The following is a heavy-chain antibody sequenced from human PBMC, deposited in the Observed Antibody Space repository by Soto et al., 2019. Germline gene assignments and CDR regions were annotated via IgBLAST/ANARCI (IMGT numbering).Heavy chain of an antibody. D-gene: IGHD6-6*01. J-gene: IGHJ4*02. CDR1: GGSISSGGYY. V-gene: IGHV4-31*03. CDR2: IYYSGST. Sequence: QVQLQESGPGLVKPSQTLSLTCTVSGGSISSGGYYWSWICQHPGKGLEWIGYIYYSGSTYYNPSLKSRVTISVDTSMNQFSLKLSSVTAADTAVYYCARDRSSSSSFFDYWGQGTLVTVSS. CDR3: ARDRSSSSSFFDY.